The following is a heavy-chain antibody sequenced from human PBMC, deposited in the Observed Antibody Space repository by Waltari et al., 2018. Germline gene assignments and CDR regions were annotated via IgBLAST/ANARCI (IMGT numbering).Heavy chain of an antibody. CDR2: IYYRGST. CDR1: AGSLSSSSYS. Sequence: QLQLQESGPGLVKPSETLSLTCTVSAGSLSSSSYSWGWIRQPPGTGLEWIGSIYYRGSTYYNPSLKSRVTISVDTSKNQFSLKLSSVTAADTAVYYCEGMYSSSWKLGAFDIWGQGTMVTVSS. J-gene: IGHJ3*02. V-gene: IGHV4-39*01. D-gene: IGHD6-13*01. CDR3: EGMYSSSWKLGAFDI.